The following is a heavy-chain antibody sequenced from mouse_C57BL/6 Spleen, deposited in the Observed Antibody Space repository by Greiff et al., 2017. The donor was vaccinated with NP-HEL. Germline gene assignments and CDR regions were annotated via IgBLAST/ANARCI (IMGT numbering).Heavy chain of an antibody. CDR3: ARKGVSHWYFDV. CDR2: IYPGDGDT. J-gene: IGHJ1*03. V-gene: IGHV1-80*01. CDR1: GYAFSSYW. Sequence: QVHVKQSGAELVKPGASVKISCKASGYAFSSYWMNWVKQRPGKGLEWIGQIYPGDGDTNYNGKFKGKATLTADKSSSTAYMQLSSLTSEDSAVYFCARKGVSHWYFDVWGTGTTVTVSS.